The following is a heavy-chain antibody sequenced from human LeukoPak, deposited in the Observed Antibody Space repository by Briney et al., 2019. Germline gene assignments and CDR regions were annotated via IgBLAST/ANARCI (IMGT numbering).Heavy chain of an antibody. CDR3: ARLRGDTAMVPSSTYFDY. V-gene: IGHV4-59*05. Sequence: PSETLSLTCTVSGGSIRNYYWIWIRQPPGKGLEWIGSIYYSGSTYYNPSLKSRVTISVDTSKNQFSLKLSSVTAADTAVYYCARLRGDTAMVPSSTYFDYWGQGTLVTVSS. D-gene: IGHD5-18*01. CDR2: IYYSGST. J-gene: IGHJ4*02. CDR1: GGSIRNYY.